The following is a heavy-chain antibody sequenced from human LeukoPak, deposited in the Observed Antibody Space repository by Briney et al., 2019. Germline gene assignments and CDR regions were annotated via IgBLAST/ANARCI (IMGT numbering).Heavy chain of an antibody. D-gene: IGHD2-15*01. CDR2: INPDSGGT. J-gene: IGHJ4*02. CDR3: TSGGPDGSDY. CDR1: GYNFTSYA. Sequence: RASVKVSCKASGYNFTSYAMNWVRQAPGQGLEWMGWINPDSGGTIYAQMFQGRVTMTRDTSINTAYMELSRLRSDDTAIYYCTSGGPDGSDYWGQGTLVTVSS. V-gene: IGHV1-2*02.